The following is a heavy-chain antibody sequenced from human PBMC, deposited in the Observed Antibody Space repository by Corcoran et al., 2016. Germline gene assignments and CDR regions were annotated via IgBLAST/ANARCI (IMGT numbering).Heavy chain of an antibody. CDR2: ISAYNGNT. Sequence: QVQLVQSGAEVKKPGASVKVSCKASGYTFTSYGISWVRQAPGQGLEWMGWISAYNGNTNYAQKLQGRVTMTTDTSTSTASMELRSLRSDDTAVYYCARDLVPYWSGGSCYGRTFDYWGQGTLVTFSS. D-gene: IGHD2-15*01. J-gene: IGHJ4*02. CDR3: ARDLVPYWSGGSCYGRTFDY. V-gene: IGHV1-18*01. CDR1: GYTFTSYG.